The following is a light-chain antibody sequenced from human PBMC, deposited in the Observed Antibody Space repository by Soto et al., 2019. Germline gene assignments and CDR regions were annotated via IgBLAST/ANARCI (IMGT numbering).Light chain of an antibody. V-gene: IGKV3-11*01. CDR2: DAS. CDR1: QSVSSY. Sequence: ELVLTQSPATLSLSPGEGSTLSCRASQSVSSYLAWYQQKPGQAPRLLIYDASNRATGMPARLSGSGSGTDFTLTISSREPEDFAVEYCQRRSNWPSGTFGQGTKLEIK. J-gene: IGKJ2*02. CDR3: QRRSNWPSGT.